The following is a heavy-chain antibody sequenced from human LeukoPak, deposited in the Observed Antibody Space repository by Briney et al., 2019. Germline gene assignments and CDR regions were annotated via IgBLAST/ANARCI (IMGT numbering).Heavy chain of an antibody. CDR3: AREGLYCSGGSCYFDY. CDR1: GFTFSSYA. J-gene: IGHJ4*02. CDR2: ISYDGSNK. Sequence: GGYLRLSCAASGFTFSSYAMQWVRQAPGKGLEWVAVISYDGSNKYYADSVKGRFTISRDNSKNTLYLQMNSLRAEDTAVYYCAREGLYCSGGSCYFDYWGQGTLVTVSS. D-gene: IGHD2-15*01. V-gene: IGHV3-30-3*01.